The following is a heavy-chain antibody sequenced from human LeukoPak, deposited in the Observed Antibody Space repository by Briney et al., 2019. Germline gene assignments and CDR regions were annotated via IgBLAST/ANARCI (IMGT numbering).Heavy chain of an antibody. CDR1: GYTFTSYG. Sequence: ASVKVSCKASGYTFTSYGISWVRQAPGQGLEWMGWISAYNGNTNYAQKLQGRVTMTTDTSTSTAYMELSSLRSEDTAVYYCAREEIVAVPAAIAIYYYYGMDVWGQGTTVTVSS. V-gene: IGHV1-18*01. CDR3: AREEIVAVPAAIAIYYYYGMDV. D-gene: IGHD2-2*02. CDR2: ISAYNGNT. J-gene: IGHJ6*02.